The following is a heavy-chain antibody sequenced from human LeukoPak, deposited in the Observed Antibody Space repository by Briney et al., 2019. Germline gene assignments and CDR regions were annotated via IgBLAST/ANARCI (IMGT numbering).Heavy chain of an antibody. Sequence: GESLNISCKCSGYSFTSYWISWVRQMPGKGLEWMGIICPGDSDTRYSPSFQGQVTISADKSISTAYLQWSSLKASDTAMYYCARLRVPRRGLAFDYWGQGTLVTVSS. D-gene: IGHD5-24*01. J-gene: IGHJ4*02. CDR1: GYSFTSYW. V-gene: IGHV5-51*01. CDR3: ARLRVPRRGLAFDY. CDR2: ICPGDSDT.